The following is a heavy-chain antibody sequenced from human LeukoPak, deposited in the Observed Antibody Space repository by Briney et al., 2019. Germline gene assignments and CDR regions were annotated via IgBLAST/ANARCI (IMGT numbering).Heavy chain of an antibody. Sequence: SQTLSLTCAISRDSVSSNSSAWNWIRQSPSRGLEWLGRTYYRSKWYNNYAVSVKSRITINPDTSKNQFSLQLNSVTPEDTAVYYCARVARTIFGVGMDVWGKGNTVTVSS. J-gene: IGHJ6*04. CDR3: ARVARTIFGVGMDV. CDR1: RDSVSSNSSA. V-gene: IGHV6-1*01. D-gene: IGHD3-3*01. CDR2: TYYRSKWYN.